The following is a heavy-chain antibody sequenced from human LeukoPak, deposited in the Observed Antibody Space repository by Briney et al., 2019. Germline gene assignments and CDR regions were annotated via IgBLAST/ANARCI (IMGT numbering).Heavy chain of an antibody. D-gene: IGHD2-2*01. V-gene: IGHV3-30*18. CDR1: GFTFSSYG. CDR2: ISYDGSNK. Sequence: GGSLRLSCAASGFTFSSYGVHWVRQAPGKGLEWVAVISYDGSNKYYADSVKGRFTISRDNSKNTLYLQMNSLRAEDTAVYYCAKVERIVVVPAAIDYWGQGTLVTVSS. CDR3: AKVERIVVVPAAIDY. J-gene: IGHJ4*02.